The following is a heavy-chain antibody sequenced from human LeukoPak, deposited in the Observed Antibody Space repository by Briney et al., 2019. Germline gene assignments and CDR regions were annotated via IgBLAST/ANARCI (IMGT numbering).Heavy chain of an antibody. CDR3: ARGGNPPDDAFDI. J-gene: IGHJ3*02. CDR2: ISAYNGNT. CDR1: GYTFTSYG. Sequence: ASVKVSFKSAGYTFTSYGISWVRQPPGQGLEWMGWISAYNGNTNYAQKLQGRVTMTTDTSTSPAYMELRSLRSDDTAVYYCARGGNPPDDAFDIWGQGTMVTVSS. V-gene: IGHV1-18*01. D-gene: IGHD4-23*01.